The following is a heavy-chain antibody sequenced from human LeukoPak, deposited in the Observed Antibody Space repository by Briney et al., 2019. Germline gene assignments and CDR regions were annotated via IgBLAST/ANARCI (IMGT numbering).Heavy chain of an antibody. Sequence: PGGSLRLSCAASGFTFSSYWMTWVRQAPGKGLEWVASIKQDGSEKYYVDSVKGRFTISRDNAKNSVYLQMNSLRAEDTAVYYGAIAGYGDYGFDYWGQGALVTVSS. D-gene: IGHD4-17*01. CDR2: IKQDGSEK. CDR1: GFTFSSYW. J-gene: IGHJ4*02. V-gene: IGHV3-7*01. CDR3: AIAGYGDYGFDY.